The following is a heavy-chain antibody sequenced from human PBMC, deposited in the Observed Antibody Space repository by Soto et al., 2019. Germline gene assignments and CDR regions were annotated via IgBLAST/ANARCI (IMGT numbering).Heavy chain of an antibody. CDR2: IYSGGST. V-gene: IGHV3-66*01. CDR1: GFTVSSNY. J-gene: IGHJ6*03. Sequence: EVQLVESGGGLVQPGGSLRLSCAASGFTVSSNYMSWVRRAPGKGLEWVSVIYSGGSTYYADSVKGRFTISRDNSKNTLYLQMNSLRAEDTAVYYCAREFPDYYYYYYMDVWGKGTTVTVSS. CDR3: AREFPDYYYYYYMDV.